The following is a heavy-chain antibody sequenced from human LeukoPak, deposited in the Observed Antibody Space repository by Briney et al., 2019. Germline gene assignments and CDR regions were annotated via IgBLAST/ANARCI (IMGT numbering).Heavy chain of an antibody. CDR1: GGSISSYY. V-gene: IGHV4-59*01. CDR3: ARGRYYYGSGRYYPFDY. J-gene: IGHJ4*02. CDR2: IYHSGST. Sequence: SETLSLTCTVSGGSISSYYWSWIRQPPGKGLEWIGYIYHSGSTNYDPSLKSRVTISVDTSKNQFSLKLSSVTAADTAVYYCARGRYYYGSGRYYPFDYWGQGTLVTVSS. D-gene: IGHD3-10*01.